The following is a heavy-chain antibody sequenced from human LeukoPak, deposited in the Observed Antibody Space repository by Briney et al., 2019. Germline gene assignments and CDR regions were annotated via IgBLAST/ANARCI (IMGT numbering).Heavy chain of an antibody. CDR3: ARGGYSGYDQSPGFDY. CDR1: GGTFSSYA. V-gene: IGHV1-69*13. D-gene: IGHD5-12*01. CDR2: IIPIFGTA. J-gene: IGHJ4*02. Sequence: SVKVSCKASGGTFSSYAISWVRQAPGQGLEWMGGIIPIFGTANYAQKFLGRVTITADESTSTAYMELSSLRSEDTAVYYCARGGYSGYDQSPGFDYWGQGTLVTVSS.